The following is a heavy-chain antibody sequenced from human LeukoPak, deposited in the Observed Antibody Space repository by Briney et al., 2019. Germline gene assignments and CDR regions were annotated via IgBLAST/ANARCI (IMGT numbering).Heavy chain of an antibody. J-gene: IGHJ5*02. CDR1: GGSISSSSYY. V-gene: IGHV4-39*07. Sequence: SETLSLTCTVSGGSISSSSYYWGWIRQPPGKGLEWIGSIYYSGSTYYNPSLKSRVTISVDTSKNQFSLKLSSVTAADTAVYYCAREGGYYDILTGYYNGDPFGPWGQGTLVTVSS. CDR3: AREGGYYDILTGYYNGDPFGP. CDR2: IYYSGST. D-gene: IGHD3-9*01.